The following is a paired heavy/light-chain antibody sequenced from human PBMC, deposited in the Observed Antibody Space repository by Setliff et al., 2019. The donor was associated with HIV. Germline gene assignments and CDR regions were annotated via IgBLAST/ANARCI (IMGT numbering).Light chain of an antibody. J-gene: IGKJ1*01. CDR2: GAS. Sequence: EIVLTQSPGTLSFSPGERAILSCRASQSVSSNYLAWYQHKPGQSPRLLIYGASNRATGIPDRFSGSGSGTDFTLTISRLEAEDFAVYICQQYGTLPPTFGLGTKVDLK. CDR3: QQYGTLPPT. V-gene: IGKV3-20*01. CDR1: QSVSSNY.
Heavy chain of an antibody. V-gene: IGHV3-11*01. J-gene: IGHJ4*02. Sequence: QVLLVESGGDVVKPGGSLRLSCAGSGFSFTDYSMTWIRQAPGKGLEWISSIDSSATNIYYADSVKGRFTVSRDNAKNSLYLQMNSLIAEDTAIYYCARKAGRVFWSAYSMEYYFDYWGQGRLVTVSS. CDR2: IDSSATNI. D-gene: IGHD3-3*01. CDR3: ARKAGRVFWSAYSMEYYFDY. CDR1: GFSFTDYS.